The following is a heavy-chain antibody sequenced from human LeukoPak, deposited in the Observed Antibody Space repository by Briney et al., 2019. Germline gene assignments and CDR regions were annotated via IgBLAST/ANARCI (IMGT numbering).Heavy chain of an antibody. Sequence: GGSLRLSCAASGFTFSNYAMSWVRQAPGKGLEWVSGLSGSGGTIYYADSVKGRFTISRDNSKNTLYLQMNSLRAEDTAVYYCAKDRGIAVAGGAYYSDYWGQGTLVTVSS. J-gene: IGHJ4*02. CDR3: AKDRGIAVAGGAYYSDY. D-gene: IGHD6-19*01. CDR2: LSGSGGTI. CDR1: GFTFSNYA. V-gene: IGHV3-23*01.